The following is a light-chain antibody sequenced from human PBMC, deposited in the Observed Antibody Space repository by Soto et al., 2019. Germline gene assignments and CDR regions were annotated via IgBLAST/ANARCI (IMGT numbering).Light chain of an antibody. Sequence: QSVLTQPASVSGSPGQSITSSCTGTSSDVGGYNYVSWYQQHPGKAPKLMIYEVSNRPSGISNRFSGSRSGNTASLTISGLQAEDEAEYCCSSYTSSSTLVFGTGTKVTVL. CDR3: SSYTSSSTLV. J-gene: IGLJ1*01. CDR1: SSDVGGYNY. V-gene: IGLV2-14*01. CDR2: EVS.